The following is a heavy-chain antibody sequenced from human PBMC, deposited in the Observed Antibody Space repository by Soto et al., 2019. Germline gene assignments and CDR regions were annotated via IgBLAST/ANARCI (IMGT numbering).Heavy chain of an antibody. D-gene: IGHD3-16*01. V-gene: IGHV4-59*01. Sequence: PSETLSLTCTVSGGSITSGSWSWIRQSPGKGLEWIGYIYYGGNTDYNPSLESRVTISLDSSKNQFSLKVRSVTAADTAVYYCAREWGGRKFDYWGQGALVTVSS. CDR2: IYYGGNT. CDR3: AREWGGRKFDY. J-gene: IGHJ4*02. CDR1: GGSITSGS.